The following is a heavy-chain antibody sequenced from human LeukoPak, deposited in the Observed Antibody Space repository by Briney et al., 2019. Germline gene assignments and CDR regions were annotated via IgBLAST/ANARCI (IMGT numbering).Heavy chain of an antibody. D-gene: IGHD5-18*01. CDR1: GFTFSTLT. Sequence: PGGSLRLSCAASGFTFSTLTMNWVRQAPGKGLEWVSSISSSSSLIYYADSVKGRFTISRDNAKNSLYLQMNSLRAEDTAVYYCARALGNGYNYDYGGQGTLVTVSS. CDR2: ISSSSSLI. CDR3: ARALGNGYNYDY. V-gene: IGHV3-21*01. J-gene: IGHJ4*02.